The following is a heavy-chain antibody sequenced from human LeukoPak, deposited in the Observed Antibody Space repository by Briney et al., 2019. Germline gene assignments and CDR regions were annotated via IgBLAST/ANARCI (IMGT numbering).Heavy chain of an antibody. V-gene: IGHV4-34*12. CDR3: ARHDISVWQIDY. J-gene: IGHJ4*02. CDR2: IIHSGST. D-gene: IGHD6-19*01. CDR1: GGSFSGYY. Sequence: SSETLSLTCAVYGGSFSGYYWSWIRQPPGKGLEWIGEIIHSGSTNYNPSLKNRVTVSVQTSKNQFSLRLSSVTAADTAVYYCARHDISVWQIDYWGQGTLVTVSS.